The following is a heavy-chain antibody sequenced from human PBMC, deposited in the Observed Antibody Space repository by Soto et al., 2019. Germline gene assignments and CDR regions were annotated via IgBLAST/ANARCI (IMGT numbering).Heavy chain of an antibody. CDR1: GYTFTSYD. D-gene: IGHD3-3*01. J-gene: IGHJ6*02. V-gene: IGHV1-8*01. CDR3: ARVLSWASYYDFWSGYYNYYYYGMDV. CDR2: MNPNSGNT. Sequence: QVQLVQSGAEVKKPGASVKVSCKASGYTFTSYDINWVRQATGQGLEWMGWMNPNSGNTGYAQKFKGRVTMTRNTSISTAYMELSSLRSEDTAVYYCARVLSWASYYDFWSGYYNYYYYGMDVWGQGTTVTVSS.